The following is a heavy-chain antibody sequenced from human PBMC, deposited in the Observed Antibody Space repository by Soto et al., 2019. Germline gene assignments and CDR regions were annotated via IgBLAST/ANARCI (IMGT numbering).Heavy chain of an antibody. CDR3: ARDPPSDYSNYDYYYHGMDV. V-gene: IGHV1-18*04. J-gene: IGHJ6*02. CDR1: GYTFTSYG. Sequence: ASVKVSCKASGYTFTSYGISWVRQAPGQGLEWMGWISDYNGNTNYAQKLQGRVTMTTDTSTSTAYMELRSLRSDDTAVYYCARDPPSDYSNYDYYYHGMDVWGQGTTVTVS. D-gene: IGHD4-4*01. CDR2: ISDYNGNT.